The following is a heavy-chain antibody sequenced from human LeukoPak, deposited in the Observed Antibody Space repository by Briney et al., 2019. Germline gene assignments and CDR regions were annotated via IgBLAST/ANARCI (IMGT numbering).Heavy chain of an antibody. CDR3: AREASYCGGDCLLDY. CDR1: GGSFSGYY. V-gene: IGHV4-34*01. D-gene: IGHD2-21*01. CDR2: INHSGST. J-gene: IGHJ4*02. Sequence: SETLSLTCAVYGGSFSGYYWSWIRQPPGKGLEWIGEINHSGSTNYNPSLKSRVTMSVDTSKNQFSLKLTSVTAADTAVYYCAREASYCGGDCLLDYWGQGTLVTVSS.